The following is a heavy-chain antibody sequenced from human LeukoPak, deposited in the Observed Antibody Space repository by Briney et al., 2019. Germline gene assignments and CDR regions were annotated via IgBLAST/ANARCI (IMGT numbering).Heavy chain of an antibody. Sequence: GRSLRLSCAASGFTFSNYGMHWVRQGSGKGLEWVAVIGYDGSNQYYADSVKGRFTISRDNSRNTVYLQMNSLRAEDTAMYYCAKEYSSGYSDYWGQGTLVTVSS. V-gene: IGHV3-30*18. CDR3: AKEYSSGYSDY. CDR1: GFTFSNYG. J-gene: IGHJ4*02. CDR2: IGYDGSNQ. D-gene: IGHD6-19*01.